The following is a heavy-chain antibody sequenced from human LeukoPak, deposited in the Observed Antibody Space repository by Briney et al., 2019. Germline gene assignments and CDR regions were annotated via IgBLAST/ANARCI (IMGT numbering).Heavy chain of an antibody. CDR1: GGSISSGGYY. Sequence: SETLSLTCTVSGGSISSGGYYWSWIRQHPGKGLEWIGYIYYSGSTYYNPSLKSRVTISVDTSKNQFSLKLSSVTAADTAVYYCARVISCSNCPSRSFDLWGRGTLVTVSS. V-gene: IGHV4-31*03. CDR2: IYYSGST. CDR3: ARVISCSNCPSRSFDL. D-gene: IGHD1-1*01. J-gene: IGHJ2*01.